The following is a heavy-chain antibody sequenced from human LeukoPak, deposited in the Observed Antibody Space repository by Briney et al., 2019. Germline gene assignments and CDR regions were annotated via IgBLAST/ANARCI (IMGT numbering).Heavy chain of an antibody. Sequence: GASVKVSCKASGYTFTGYYMHWVRQAPGQGLEWMGWINPNSGGTNYAQKFQGRVTMTRDTSTSTVYMELSSLRSEDTAVFYCARRGTYYPFDYWGQGTLVTVSS. J-gene: IGHJ4*02. D-gene: IGHD3-10*01. CDR3: ARRGTYYPFDY. V-gene: IGHV1-2*02. CDR1: GYTFTGYY. CDR2: INPNSGGT.